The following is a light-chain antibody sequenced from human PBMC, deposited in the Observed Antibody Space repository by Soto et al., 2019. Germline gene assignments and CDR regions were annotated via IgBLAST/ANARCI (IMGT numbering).Light chain of an antibody. CDR2: DAS. Sequence: DIQMTQSPSTLSASVGDRVTITCRASQSISSWLAWYQQKPGKAPKLLIYDASSLESGVPSRFSGSGSGTEFTLTISSLQPDDFATYYCQQYNSPFTFGPGTKVDI. CDR1: QSISSW. CDR3: QQYNSPFT. V-gene: IGKV1-5*01. J-gene: IGKJ3*01.